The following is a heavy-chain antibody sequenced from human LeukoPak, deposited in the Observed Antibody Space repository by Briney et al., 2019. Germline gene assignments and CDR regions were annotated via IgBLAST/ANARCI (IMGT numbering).Heavy chain of an antibody. CDR2: INPNSGGT. CDR1: GYTFTGYY. CDR3: ARRYYYGSSGYLGDAFDI. V-gene: IGHV1-2*02. J-gene: IGHJ3*02. Sequence: ASVKVSCKASGYTFTGYYMHWVRQAPGQGLEWMGWINPNSGGTNYAQKFQGRVTMTRDTSISTAYMELSRLRSDDTAEYYCARRYYYGSSGYLGDAFDIWGQGTMVTVSS. D-gene: IGHD3-22*01.